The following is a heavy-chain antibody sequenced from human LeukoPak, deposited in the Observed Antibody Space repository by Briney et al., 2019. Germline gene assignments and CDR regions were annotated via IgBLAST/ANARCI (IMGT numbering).Heavy chain of an antibody. CDR3: ASRSGWRYFDY. Sequence: GGSLRLSCAASGFTFSSYGMSWVRQAPGKGLEWVSAISGSGGSTYYADSVKGRFTIPRDNSKNTLYLQMNSLRAEDTAVYYCASRSGWRYFDYWGQGTLVTVSS. J-gene: IGHJ4*02. CDR2: ISGSGGST. D-gene: IGHD6-19*01. CDR1: GFTFSSYG. V-gene: IGHV3-23*01.